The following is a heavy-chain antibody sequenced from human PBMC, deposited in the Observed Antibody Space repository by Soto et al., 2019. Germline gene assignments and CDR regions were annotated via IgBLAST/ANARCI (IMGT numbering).Heavy chain of an antibody. CDR3: AKQHPLDSHGWFN. V-gene: IGHV5-51*01. Sequence: GASLKISCKASGYGFTSFWIAWVRQTPGKGLEWLGSIYPGDSETRYSPSFQGQVTISADKSITTAYLQWSSLKASDTAMYYCAKQHPLDSHGWFNWGQGTMGTVSS. J-gene: IGHJ4*02. CDR1: GYGFTSFW. D-gene: IGHD6-19*01. CDR2: IYPGDSET.